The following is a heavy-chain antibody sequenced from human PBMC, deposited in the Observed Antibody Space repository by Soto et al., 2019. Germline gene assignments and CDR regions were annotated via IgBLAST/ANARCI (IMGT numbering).Heavy chain of an antibody. Sequence: GGSLRLSCAASGFTFSDYYMSWIRQAPGKGLEWVSYISSSSSYTNYADSVKGRFTISRDNAKNSLYLQMNSLRAEDTAVYYCARNPPEWLAGWAFDIWGQGTMVTVSS. D-gene: IGHD3-3*01. CDR3: ARNPPEWLAGWAFDI. CDR2: ISSSSSYT. CDR1: GFTFSDYY. V-gene: IGHV3-11*06. J-gene: IGHJ3*02.